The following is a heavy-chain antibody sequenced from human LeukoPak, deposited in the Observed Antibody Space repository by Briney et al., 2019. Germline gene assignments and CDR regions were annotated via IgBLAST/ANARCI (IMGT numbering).Heavy chain of an antibody. CDR2: ISYDGSNK. Sequence: GGSLRLSCAASGFSFNNYAMYWVRQAPGKGLEWVAVISYDGSNKYYADSVKGRFTISRDNSKNTLYLQMNSLRAEDTAVYYCARDRTTGGYYGSGSYFDYWGQGTLVTVSS. J-gene: IGHJ4*02. V-gene: IGHV3-30*04. CDR1: GFSFNNYA. CDR3: ARDRTTGGYYGSGSYFDY. D-gene: IGHD3-10*01.